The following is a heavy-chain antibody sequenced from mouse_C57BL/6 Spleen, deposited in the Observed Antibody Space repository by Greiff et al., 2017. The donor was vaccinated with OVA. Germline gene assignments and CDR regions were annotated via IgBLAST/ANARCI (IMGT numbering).Heavy chain of an antibody. CDR2: IYPGSGST. CDR3: ARSYLLLRYFDD. Sequence: QVQLQQPGAELVKPGASVKLSCKASGYTFTSYWITWVKQRPGQGLEWIGDIYPGSGSTHYNEKFKSKATLTVDTSSSTAYMQLSSLTSEDSAVYYCARSYLLLRYFDDWGTGTTVTVSS. J-gene: IGHJ1*03. V-gene: IGHV1-55*01. CDR1: GYTFTSYW. D-gene: IGHD1-1*01.